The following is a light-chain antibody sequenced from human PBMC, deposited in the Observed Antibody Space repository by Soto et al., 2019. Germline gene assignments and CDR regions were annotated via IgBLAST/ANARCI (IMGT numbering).Light chain of an antibody. Sequence: EIVMTKSPATLSVSPEERATLSCRASQSVSSNLAWYQQKPGQAPRLLIYGASTRATGIPARFSGSGSGTEFTLTISSLQSEDFAVYYCQQYNNWPPLTLGGGTKVEIK. J-gene: IGKJ4*01. CDR3: QQYNNWPPLT. V-gene: IGKV3-15*01. CDR1: QSVSSN. CDR2: GAS.